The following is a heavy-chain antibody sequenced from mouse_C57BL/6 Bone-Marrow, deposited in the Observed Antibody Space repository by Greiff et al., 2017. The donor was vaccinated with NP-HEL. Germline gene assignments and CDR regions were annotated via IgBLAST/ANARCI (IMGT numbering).Heavy chain of an antibody. D-gene: IGHD5-2*01. CDR3: AREGGRICLDY. V-gene: IGHV1-64*01. Sequence: QVQLQQPGAELVKPGASVKLSCKASGYTFPSYWMHWVKQRPGQGLEWIGMIHPNSGSTNYNEKFKSKATLTVDKSSSTAYMQLSSLTSEDSAVYYCAREGGRICLDYWGQGTTLTVSS. CDR1: GYTFPSYW. J-gene: IGHJ2*01. CDR2: IHPNSGST.